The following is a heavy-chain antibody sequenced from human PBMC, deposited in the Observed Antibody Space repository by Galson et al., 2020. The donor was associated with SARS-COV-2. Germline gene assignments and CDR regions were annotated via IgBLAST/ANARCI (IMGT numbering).Heavy chain of an antibody. V-gene: IGHV4-31*03. D-gene: IGHD6-13*01. CDR1: GGSISSGGYY. CDR2: IYYSGST. Sequence: SETLSLTCTVSGGSISSGGYYWSWIRQHPGKGLAWIGYIYYSGSTYYNPSLKSRVTISVDTSKNQFSLKLSSVTAADTAVYYCARVTYSSSAGLDYWGQGTLVTVSS. CDR3: ARVTYSSSAGLDY. J-gene: IGHJ4*02.